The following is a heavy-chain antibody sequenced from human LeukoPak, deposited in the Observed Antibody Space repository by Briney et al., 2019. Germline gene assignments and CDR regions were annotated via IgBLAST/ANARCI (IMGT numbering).Heavy chain of an antibody. V-gene: IGHV4-4*07. D-gene: IGHD3-10*01. CDR3: ARDLGITMVRGVIRGGPNWFDP. Sequence: PSETLSLACTVSGGSISSYYWSWIRQPAGKGLEWIGRIYTSGGTNYNPSLKSRVTMSVDTSKNQFSLKLSSVTAADTAVYYCARDLGITMVRGVIRGGPNWFDPWGQGTLVTVSS. CDR2: IYTSGGT. J-gene: IGHJ5*02. CDR1: GGSISSYY.